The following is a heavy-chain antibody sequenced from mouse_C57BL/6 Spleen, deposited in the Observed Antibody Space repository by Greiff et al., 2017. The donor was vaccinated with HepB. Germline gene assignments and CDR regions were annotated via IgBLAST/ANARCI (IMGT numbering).Heavy chain of an antibody. D-gene: IGHD1-1*01. CDR1: GYAFSSSW. Sequence: QVQLQQSGPELVKPGASVKISCKASGYAFSSSWMNWVKQRPGKGLEWIGRIYPGDGDTNYNGKFKGKATLTADKSSSTAYMQLSSLTSEDSAVYFCARGAYYGGGGGFDYWGQGTTLTVSS. CDR3: ARGAYYGGGGGFDY. V-gene: IGHV1-82*01. CDR2: IYPGDGDT. J-gene: IGHJ2*01.